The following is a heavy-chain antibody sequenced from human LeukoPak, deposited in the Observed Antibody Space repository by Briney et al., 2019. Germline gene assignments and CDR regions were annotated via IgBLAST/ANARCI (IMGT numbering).Heavy chain of an antibody. J-gene: IGHJ4*02. D-gene: IGHD3-22*01. CDR1: GFTVSSDY. Sequence: GSLRLSCAASGFTVSSDYMSWVRQAPGKGLEWVGRIKSKTEAGTTDYAAPVKGRFTISRDDSKDTLYLQMSSLKTEDTAVYYCATEDDSSTYHFDYWGQGTLVTVSS. CDR2: IKSKTEAGTT. CDR3: ATEDDSSTYHFDY. V-gene: IGHV3-15*01.